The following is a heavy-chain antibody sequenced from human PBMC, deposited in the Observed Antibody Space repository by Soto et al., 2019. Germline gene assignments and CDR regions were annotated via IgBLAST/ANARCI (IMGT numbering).Heavy chain of an antibody. V-gene: IGHV1-24*01. CDR2: FDPEDGET. CDR1: GDTLTELS. Sequence: ASVKVSCKVSGDTLTELSMHWVGQAPGKGREWMGGFDPEDGETIYAQKFQGRVTMTEDTSTDTAYMELSSLRSEDTAVYYCATGNSGGPLDYWGQGTLVTVSS. CDR3: ATGNSGGPLDY. D-gene: IGHD4-17*01. J-gene: IGHJ4*02.